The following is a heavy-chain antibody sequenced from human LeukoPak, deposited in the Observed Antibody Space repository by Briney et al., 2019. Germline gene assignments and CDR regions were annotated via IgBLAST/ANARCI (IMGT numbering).Heavy chain of an antibody. Sequence: ASVKVSCKASGYTFTSYDINWVRQATGQGLEWMGWMNPNSGNTGYAQKFQGRVTMTRNTSISTAYMELSSLRSEDTAVYYRARGSIYYYGMDVWGQGTTVTVSS. V-gene: IGHV1-8*01. CDR2: MNPNSGNT. J-gene: IGHJ6*02. CDR3: ARGSIYYYGMDV. CDR1: GYTFTSYD.